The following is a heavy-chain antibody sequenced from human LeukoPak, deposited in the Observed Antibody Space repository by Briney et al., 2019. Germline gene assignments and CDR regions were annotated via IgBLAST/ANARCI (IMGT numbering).Heavy chain of an antibody. D-gene: IGHD6-19*01. J-gene: IGHJ4*02. CDR1: GFSFSSHW. CDR3: ARLYSTGCYGGPDY. V-gene: IGHV3-7*01. CDR2: IKEDGSET. Sequence: GGSLRLSCEGSGFSFSSHWMGWVRQAPGKGLEWVANIKEDGSETYYVDSLKGRFTISRDNARNSLYLQMSSLRGEDTAVYFCARLYSTGCYGGPDYWGQGTLVAVSS.